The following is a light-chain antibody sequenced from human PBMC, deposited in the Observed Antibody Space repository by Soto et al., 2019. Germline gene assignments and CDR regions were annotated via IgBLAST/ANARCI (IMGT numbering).Light chain of an antibody. CDR1: QSVSSSY. V-gene: IGKV3-20*01. CDR3: QQYGSSGT. CDR2: GAS. Sequence: IVLKQSPGTLSLYPGERATLSCRASQSVSSSYLAWYQQKPGQAPRLLIYGASSRATGIPDRFSGSGSGTDFTLTISRLEPEDFAVYYCQQYGSSGTFGQGTKVDIK. J-gene: IGKJ1*01.